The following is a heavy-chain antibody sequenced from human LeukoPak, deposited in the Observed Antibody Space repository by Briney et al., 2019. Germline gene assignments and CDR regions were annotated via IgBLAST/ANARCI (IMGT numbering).Heavy chain of an antibody. CDR3: AAWGLNNY. CDR2: INLGGSGK. D-gene: IGHD7-27*01. J-gene: IGHJ4*02. CDR1: GFAFSGGW. V-gene: IGHV3-7*01. Sequence: GGSLRLSCSASGFAFSGGWMNWVRQGPGKGPERVANINLGGSGKSYVDSVSGRCAISIDNAKKSLYLQLNSMRVAETAVYYCAAWGLNNYWGQGTLVSVSS.